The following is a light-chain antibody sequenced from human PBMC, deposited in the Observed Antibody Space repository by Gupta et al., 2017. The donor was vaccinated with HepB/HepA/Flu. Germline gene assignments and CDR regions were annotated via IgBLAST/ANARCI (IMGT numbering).Light chain of an antibody. CDR2: SAS. Sequence: MQVTQSPSSLSASVGVRVTITCWASQSIRNYLNWYQHKPGKAPKLLIYSASTLQNEVPSRFRGRGSGTEFTLTISSLQPEDFVAYYCQQCLTTPITFGQGTRLELK. V-gene: IGKV1-39*01. CDR1: QSIRNY. CDR3: QQCLTTPIT. J-gene: IGKJ5*01.